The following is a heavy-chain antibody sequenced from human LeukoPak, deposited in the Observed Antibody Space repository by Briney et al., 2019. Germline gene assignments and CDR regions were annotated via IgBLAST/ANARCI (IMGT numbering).Heavy chain of an antibody. D-gene: IGHD1-26*01. V-gene: IGHV1-18*01. CDR3: ARGYWGASGSYSIVDY. CDR1: GYTFTSYG. Sequence: ASVKVSCKSSGYTFTSYGISWVRQAPGQGLEWMGWISAYNGNTNYAQKLQGRVTMTTDTSTSTAYMELRSLRSDDTAVYYCARGYWGASGSYSIVDYWGQGTLVTVSS. J-gene: IGHJ4*02. CDR2: ISAYNGNT.